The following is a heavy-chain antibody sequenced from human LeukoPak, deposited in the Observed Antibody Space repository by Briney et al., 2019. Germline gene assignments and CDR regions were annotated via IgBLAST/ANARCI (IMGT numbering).Heavy chain of an antibody. V-gene: IGHV4-31*03. CDR2: IYHNGGT. CDR3: ARGGWAYYFDY. CDR1: GGSISSGNYY. D-gene: IGHD2-15*01. J-gene: IGHJ4*02. Sequence: SETLSLTCIVSGGSISSGNYYWTWIRHHPGKGLEWLGYIYHNGGTYYNASLKSRFTISQDTSKNQFSLKLSSVTAADTAVYYCARGGWAYYFDYWGQGTLVTVSS.